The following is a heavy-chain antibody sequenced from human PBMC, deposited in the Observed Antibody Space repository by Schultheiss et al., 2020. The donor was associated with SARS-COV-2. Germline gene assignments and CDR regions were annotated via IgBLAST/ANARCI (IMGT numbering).Heavy chain of an antibody. CDR2: IRSKAFGGTT. D-gene: IGHD3-16*01. Sequence: GGSLRLSCAASGFTFGDYIMNWYRQAPGKGLEWVGFIRSKAFGGTTEFAASLKGGFTISRDDSRSLAYLQMNSLETEDTAVYYCARGPARSRLNVYYYYLDVWGRGTTVTVSS. CDR3: ARGPARSRLNVYYYYLDV. J-gene: IGHJ6*03. CDR1: GFTFGDYI. V-gene: IGHV3-49*03.